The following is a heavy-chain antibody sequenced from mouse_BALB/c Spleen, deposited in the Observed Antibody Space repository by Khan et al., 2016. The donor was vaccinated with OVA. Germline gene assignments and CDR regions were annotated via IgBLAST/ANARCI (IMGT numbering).Heavy chain of an antibody. CDR1: GFNIKDTY. V-gene: IGHV14-3*02. Sequence: VQLKESGAELVKPGASVKLSCTASGFNIKDTYMHWVKQRPEQGPEWIGRIDPANGDIQYDPKFQDKATITAETSSNTAYLQVHSLTSEDTAVYYCATLYGYHFAYWGQGTLVSVSA. CDR3: ATLYGYHFAY. D-gene: IGHD2-2*01. CDR2: IDPANGDI. J-gene: IGHJ3*01.